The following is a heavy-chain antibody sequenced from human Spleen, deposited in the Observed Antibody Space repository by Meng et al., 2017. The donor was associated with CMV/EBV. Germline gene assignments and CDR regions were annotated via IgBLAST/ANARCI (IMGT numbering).Heavy chain of an antibody. J-gene: IGHJ5*02. D-gene: IGHD5-24*01. CDR1: GYTFTDYY. V-gene: IGHV1-2*02. Sequence: ASVKVSCKASGYTFTDYYLHWVRQAPGRGLEWMGWINPNSGSTDFTEKFQGRVTMTRDTSSSTAYMDLSRLRSDDMAVYYCARERRDGYNAPWFDPWGQGTLVTVSS. CDR2: INPNSGST. CDR3: ARERRDGYNAPWFDP.